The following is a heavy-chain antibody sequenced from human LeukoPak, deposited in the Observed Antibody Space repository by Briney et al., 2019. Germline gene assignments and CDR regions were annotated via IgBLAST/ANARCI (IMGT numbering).Heavy chain of an antibody. CDR2: ISYDGINK. CDR3: SRAKYCSSTTCRNPFDY. CDR1: GFTFSNYA. Sequence: GGSLRLSCAASGFTFSNYAMHWVRQAPGKGLEWVALISYDGINKYYADSVKGRFTISRDNSKSTLHLQMNSLRPEDTAVYFCSRAKYCSSTTCRNPFDYWGQGTLVTVSS. V-gene: IGHV3-30-3*01. J-gene: IGHJ4*02. D-gene: IGHD2-2*01.